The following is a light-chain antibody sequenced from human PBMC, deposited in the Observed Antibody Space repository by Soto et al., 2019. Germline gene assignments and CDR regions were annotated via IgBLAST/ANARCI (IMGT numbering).Light chain of an antibody. J-gene: IGKJ1*01. V-gene: IGKV3-20*01. CDR3: QQYGSSPWT. CDR1: RSVSSSY. Sequence: VVLTQFPATLSVSPGERATLSCRASRSVSSSYLAWYQQKPGQAPRLLIYGASSRATGIPDRFSGSGSGTDFTLTISRLEPEDFAVYYCQQYGSSPWTFGQGTKGDNK. CDR2: GAS.